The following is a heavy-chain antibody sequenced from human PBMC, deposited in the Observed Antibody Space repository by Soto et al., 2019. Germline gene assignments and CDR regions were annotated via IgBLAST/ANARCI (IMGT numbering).Heavy chain of an antibody. CDR1: AGSFSHYY. D-gene: IGHD3-3*01. CDR3: ARAVRSEWQVALDI. V-gene: IGHV4-34*01. J-gene: IGHJ3*02. CDR2: SKHSGSS. Sequence: SETLSLTCAVYAGSFSHYYWTWIRQSPGKGLEWIGKSKHSGSSNYNPSLRSRVSISVDMSKNQFSLRLTSVTAADTAVYYCARAVRSEWQVALDIWGPGTVL.